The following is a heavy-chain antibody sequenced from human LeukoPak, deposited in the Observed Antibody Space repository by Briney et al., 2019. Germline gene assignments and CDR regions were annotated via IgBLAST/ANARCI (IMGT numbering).Heavy chain of an antibody. CDR2: INHSGST. V-gene: IGHV4-34*01. CDR1: GGSLSGYS. J-gene: IGHJ4*02. Sequence: KPSETLSLTCAVYGGSLSGYSWNWIRQSPGKGLEWIGEINHSGSTNFSPSLKSRVAISEDTSKTHFFMNLTSVTAADTAVYYCARLATYGDFSDWGQGTLVTVSS. CDR3: ARLATYGDFSD. D-gene: IGHD4-17*01.